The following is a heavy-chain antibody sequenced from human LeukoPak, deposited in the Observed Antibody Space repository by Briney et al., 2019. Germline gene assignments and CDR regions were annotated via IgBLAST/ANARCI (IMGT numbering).Heavy chain of an antibody. CDR1: GYTFTGYY. Sequence: SCKASGYTFTGYYMHWVRQAPGKGLEWVAVISYDGSNKYYADSVKGRFTISRDNSKNTLYLQMNSLRAEDTAVYYCAKDQWLGNWGQGTLVTVSS. D-gene: IGHD6-19*01. CDR2: ISYDGSNK. J-gene: IGHJ4*02. CDR3: AKDQWLGN. V-gene: IGHV3-30*18.